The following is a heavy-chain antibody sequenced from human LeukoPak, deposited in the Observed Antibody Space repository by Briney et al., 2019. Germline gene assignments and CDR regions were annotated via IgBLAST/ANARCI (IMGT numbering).Heavy chain of an antibody. CDR1: GGSISSYY. D-gene: IGHD3-10*01. CDR3: ARDLHRRLSGAFDI. CDR2: IYTSGST. V-gene: IGHV4-4*07. J-gene: IGHJ3*02. Sequence: PSETLSLTCTVSGGSISSYYWSWLRQPAGKGLEWIGRIYTSGSTNYNPSLKSRVTMSVDTSKNQFSLKLSSVTAADTAVYYCARDLHRRLSGAFDIWGQGTMVTVSS.